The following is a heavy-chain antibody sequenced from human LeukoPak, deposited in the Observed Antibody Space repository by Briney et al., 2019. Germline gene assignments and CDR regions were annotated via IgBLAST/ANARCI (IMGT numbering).Heavy chain of an antibody. V-gene: IGHV1-46*01. J-gene: IGHJ3*02. CDR2: INPSGGST. Sequence: ASVTVSFTASGYTFTSYYMHWVRQAPGQGREWMGIINPSGGSTSYAQKFQGRVTMTRDTSTSTVYMELSSLRSENTAVYYCARDVGCSSTSCYVDAFDIWGQGTMVTVSS. CDR3: ARDVGCSSTSCYVDAFDI. CDR1: GYTFTSYY. D-gene: IGHD2-2*01.